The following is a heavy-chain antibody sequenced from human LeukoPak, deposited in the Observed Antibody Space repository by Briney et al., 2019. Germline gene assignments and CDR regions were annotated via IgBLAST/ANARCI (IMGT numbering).Heavy chain of an antibody. D-gene: IGHD3-10*01. J-gene: IGHJ4*02. CDR2: ISSSSSYI. V-gene: IGHV3-21*01. CDR1: GFTFSSYS. CDR3: ARAASSGSHLWPHFDY. Sequence: GGSLRLTCAASGFTFSSYSMNWVRQAPGKGLEWVSSISSSSSYIYYADSVKGRFTISRDNAKNSLYLQMNSLRAEDTAVYYCARAASSGSHLWPHFDYWGQGTLVTVSS.